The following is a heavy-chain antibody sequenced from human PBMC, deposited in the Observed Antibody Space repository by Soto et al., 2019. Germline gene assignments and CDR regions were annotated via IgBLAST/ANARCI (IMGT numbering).Heavy chain of an antibody. CDR2: ILDDGSDK. J-gene: IGHJ4*02. V-gene: IGHV3-33*01. D-gene: IGHD4-17*01. CDR1: GFSFSSYG. Sequence: QVQLVESGGGVVQPARSLRLSCAASGFSFSSYGMHWVRQAPGKGLEWVAVILDDGSDKDYTDAVKGRFTISRDNSKNTLYLEMNSLRAEDTAVYYCARDDDYGDNGLDYWGQGTLVTVSS. CDR3: ARDDDYGDNGLDY.